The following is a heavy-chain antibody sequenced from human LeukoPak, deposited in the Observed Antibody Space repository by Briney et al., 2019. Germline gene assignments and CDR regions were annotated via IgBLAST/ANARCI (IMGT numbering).Heavy chain of an antibody. CDR3: ARESYYYDSSGYYPEYYYYGMDV. CDR2: ISYDGSNK. CDR1: GFTFSSYA. Sequence: GGSLRLSCAASGFTFSSYAMHWVRQAPGKGLEWVAVISYDGSNKYYADSVRGRFTISRDNSKNTLYLQMNSLRAEDTAVYYCARESYYYDSSGYYPEYYYYGMDVWGQGTTVTVSS. D-gene: IGHD3-22*01. J-gene: IGHJ6*02. V-gene: IGHV3-30-3*01.